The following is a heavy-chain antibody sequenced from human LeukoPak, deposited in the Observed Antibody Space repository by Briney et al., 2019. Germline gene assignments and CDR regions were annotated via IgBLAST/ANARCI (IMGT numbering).Heavy chain of an antibody. D-gene: IGHD4-11*01. J-gene: IGHJ4*02. CDR2: INPNSGGT. V-gene: IGHV1-8*03. CDR1: GYTFTSYG. CDR3: AADLPYSNYGPLDY. Sequence: ASVKVSCKASGYTFTSYGISWVRQAPGQGLEWMGWINPNSGGTNYAQKFQDRVTITRGMSSTTAYLELSSLRSEDTAVYFCAADLPYSNYGPLDYWGQGTLVTVSS.